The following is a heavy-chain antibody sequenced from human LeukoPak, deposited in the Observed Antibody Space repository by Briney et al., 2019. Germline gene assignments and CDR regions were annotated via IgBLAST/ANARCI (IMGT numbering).Heavy chain of an antibody. Sequence: KPSQTLSLTCTVSGGSISSGDYYWSWIRQHPGTGLEWIVYIYYSGDTYYNPSLKSRVTISVDTSKNQFSLKLSSVTAADTAVYYCARAPRDTNSWYYFDYWGQGTLVSVSS. V-gene: IGHV4-31*02. CDR3: ARAPRDTNSWYYFDY. J-gene: IGHJ4*02. CDR1: GGSISSGDYY. D-gene: IGHD5-18*01. CDR2: IYYSGDT.